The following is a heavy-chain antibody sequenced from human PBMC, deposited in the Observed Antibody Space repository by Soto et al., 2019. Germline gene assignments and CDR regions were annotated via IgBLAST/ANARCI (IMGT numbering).Heavy chain of an antibody. Sequence: QLQLQESDSGLVKPSQTLSLTCAVSGGSISSGGYSWSWIRQPPGKGLEWIGYISHSGSTYYNPSLKSRDTISVDTSKNNFSLKLSSLTAADTAVYYCAREDSYYYDYWGQGTLVTVSS. V-gene: IGHV4-30-2*01. CDR2: ISHSGST. J-gene: IGHJ4*01. CDR1: GGSISSGGYS. CDR3: AREDSYYYDY. D-gene: IGHD3-10*01.